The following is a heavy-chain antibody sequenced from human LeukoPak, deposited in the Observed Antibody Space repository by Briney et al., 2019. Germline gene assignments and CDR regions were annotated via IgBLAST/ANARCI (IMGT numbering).Heavy chain of an antibody. Sequence: PGGSLRLSCAASGFTFSTYTINWVRQAPGKGLEWVSVISGTGGKTYYADSVKGRFSVFRDNSKNTLYLQLNSLRAEDTAVYYCARRSCNSDGCPLGYWGQGTLVIVSS. D-gene: IGHD2/OR15-2a*01. V-gene: IGHV3-23*01. CDR1: GFTFSTYT. CDR3: ARRSCNSDGCPLGY. CDR2: ISGTGGKT. J-gene: IGHJ4*02.